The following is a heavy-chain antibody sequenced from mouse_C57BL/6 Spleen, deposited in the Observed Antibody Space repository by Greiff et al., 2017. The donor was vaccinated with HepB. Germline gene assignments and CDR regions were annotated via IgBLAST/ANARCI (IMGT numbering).Heavy chain of an antibody. CDR3: ARKTTMVTSYAMDY. CDR2: IWSGGST. J-gene: IGHJ4*01. D-gene: IGHD2-2*01. CDR1: GFSLTSYG. Sequence: QVQLKESGPGLVQPSQSLSITCTVSGFSLTSYGVHWVRQSPGKGLEWLGVIWSGGSTDYTAAFISRLSISKDNSKSQVFFKMNSLQADDTAIYYCARKTTMVTSYAMDYWGQGTSVTVSS. V-gene: IGHV2-2*01.